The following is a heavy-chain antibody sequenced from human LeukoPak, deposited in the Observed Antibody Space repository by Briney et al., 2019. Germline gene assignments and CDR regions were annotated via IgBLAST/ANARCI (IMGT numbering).Heavy chain of an antibody. D-gene: IGHD4-17*01. V-gene: IGHV4-61*01. CDR2: IYYSGST. CDR1: GGSVSSGSYY. J-gene: IGHJ4*02. CDR3: ARVYGDYEGLDY. Sequence: PETLCLTCTVSGGSVSSGSYYWSWIRQPPGKGLEWIGYIYYSGSTNYNPSLKSRVTISVDTSKNQFSLKLSSVTAADTAVYYCARVYGDYEGLDYWGQGTLVTVSS.